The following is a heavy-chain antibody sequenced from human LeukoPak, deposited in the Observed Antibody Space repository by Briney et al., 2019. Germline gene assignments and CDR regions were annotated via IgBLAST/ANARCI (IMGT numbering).Heavy chain of an antibody. J-gene: IGHJ5*02. CDR2: IRSKAYGGTT. CDR1: GFTFSSYA. V-gene: IGHV3-49*04. Sequence: GGSLRLSCAASGFTFSSYAMNWVRQAPGKGLEWVGFIRSKAYGGTTEYAASVKGRFTISRDDSKSIAYLQMNSLKTEDTAVYYCTRNIWFDPWGQGTLVTVSS. CDR3: TRNIWFDP.